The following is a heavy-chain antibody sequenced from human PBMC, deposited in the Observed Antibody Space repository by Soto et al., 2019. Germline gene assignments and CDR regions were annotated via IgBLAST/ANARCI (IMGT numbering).Heavy chain of an antibody. CDR3: ATRDTGRVY. Sequence: QVQLQESGPGLVKPSGTLSLTCAVSGVSISSHDWWTWVRQPPGKGLEWMGESHQSGNTHYNSSLESRVTISLDKSKNQLSLQLTSVTVADTAVYYCATRDTGRVYWGQGTLVTVSS. J-gene: IGHJ4*02. CDR2: SHQSGNT. CDR1: GVSISSHDW. D-gene: IGHD5-18*01. V-gene: IGHV4-4*02.